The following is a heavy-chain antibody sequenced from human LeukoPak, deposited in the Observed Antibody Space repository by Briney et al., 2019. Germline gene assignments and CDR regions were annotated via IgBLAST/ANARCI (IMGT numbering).Heavy chain of an antibody. CDR3: RGYYFEGDY. Sequence: SETLSLTCNASGDSITTRNYYWGWIRQPPGKGLEWIGSIYYSGSTYYNPSLESRVTISLDLSKNQFSLNMNSVTATDTAVYYCRGYYFEGDYWGQGTLVTVSS. J-gene: IGHJ4*02. D-gene: IGHD3-22*01. CDR1: GDSITTRNYY. V-gene: IGHV4-39*01. CDR2: IYYSGST.